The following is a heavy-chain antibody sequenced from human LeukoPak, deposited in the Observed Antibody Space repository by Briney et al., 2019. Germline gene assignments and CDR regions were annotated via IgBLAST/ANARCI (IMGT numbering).Heavy chain of an antibody. CDR2: INHSGST. V-gene: IGHV4-34*01. CDR1: GGSFSGYY. CDR3: ARRGGYNYGLNWFDP. J-gene: IGHJ5*02. Sequence: SETLSLTCAVYGGSFSGYYWSWIRQPPGKGLEWIGEINHSGSTNYNPSLMSRVTISVDTSKNQFSLKLSSVTAADTAVYYCARRGGYNYGLNWFDPWGQGTLVTVSS. D-gene: IGHD5-18*01.